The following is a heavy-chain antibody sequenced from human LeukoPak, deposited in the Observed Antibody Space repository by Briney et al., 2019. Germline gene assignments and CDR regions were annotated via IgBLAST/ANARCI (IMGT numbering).Heavy chain of an antibody. CDR1: GGSFSGYY. CDR2: INHSGST. V-gene: IGHV4-34*01. J-gene: IGHJ5*02. D-gene: IGHD3-10*01. Sequence: SETLSLTCAVYGGSFSGYYWSWIRQPPGKGLEWIGEINHSGSTNYNPSLKSRVTISVDMSKNQFSLKLSSVTAADTAVYYCARHLVTMVRGVIFRSWFDPWGQGTLVTVSS. CDR3: ARHLVTMVRGVIFRSWFDP.